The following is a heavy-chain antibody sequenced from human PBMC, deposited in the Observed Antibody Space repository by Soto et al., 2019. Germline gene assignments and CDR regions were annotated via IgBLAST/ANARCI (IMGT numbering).Heavy chain of an antibody. Sequence: SETLSLTCAVYGGSFSGYYWSWVRQSPVKGLQWIGEINHSGTTTHNPSLTSRVTISVDKSKNEFSLKLTSVTAADTAVYYCGGLDEDNGGYYKFVSWGQGTLVTVSS. J-gene: IGHJ1*01. V-gene: IGHV4-34*01. CDR2: INHSGTT. CDR3: GGLDEDNGGYYKFVS. CDR1: GGSFSGYY. D-gene: IGHD3-22*01.